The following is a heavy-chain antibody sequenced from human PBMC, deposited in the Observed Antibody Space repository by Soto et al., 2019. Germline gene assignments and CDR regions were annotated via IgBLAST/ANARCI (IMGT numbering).Heavy chain of an antibody. Sequence: GGSLRLSCAASGFTFSSYWMSWVRQAPGKGLVWVSRINSDGSSSGYADSVKGRFTISRDNAKDTLYLQMNSLRAEDTAVYYCARDPLSLGYCSGGTCYPTWGQGTLVTVSS. CDR1: GFTFSSYW. V-gene: IGHV3-74*01. J-gene: IGHJ5*02. CDR3: ARDPLSLGYCSGGTCYPT. CDR2: INSDGSSS. D-gene: IGHD2-15*01.